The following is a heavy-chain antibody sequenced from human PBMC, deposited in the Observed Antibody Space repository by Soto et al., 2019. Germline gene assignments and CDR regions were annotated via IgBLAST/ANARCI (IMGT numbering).Heavy chain of an antibody. CDR2: INPSGGRT. CDR3: AREGHVDTAMARAFDY. V-gene: IGHV1-46*01. D-gene: IGHD5-18*01. CDR1: GYTFTSYY. Sequence: QVQLVQSGAEVKKPGASVKVSCKASGYTFTSYYMHWVRQAPGQGLEWMGIINPSGGRTSYAQKFHGRVTMTRETSTSTVYMELSSLRSEDTAVYYCAREGHVDTAMARAFDYWGQGTLVPVSS. J-gene: IGHJ4*02.